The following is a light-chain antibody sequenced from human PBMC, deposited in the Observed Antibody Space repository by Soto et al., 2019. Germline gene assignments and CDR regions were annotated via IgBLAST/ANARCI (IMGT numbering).Light chain of an antibody. J-gene: IGKJ3*01. CDR3: HQAHSFPFA. V-gene: IGKV1-12*01. Sequence: DIQMTQSPSAVSASVGDRVTITCRASQNINSRLAWYQQKPGKAPKLLISDASSLQSGVPSRFSGSGSGTDFSLTISSLQPEDFATYYCHQAHSFPFAFGPGTKVDNK. CDR1: QNINSR. CDR2: DAS.